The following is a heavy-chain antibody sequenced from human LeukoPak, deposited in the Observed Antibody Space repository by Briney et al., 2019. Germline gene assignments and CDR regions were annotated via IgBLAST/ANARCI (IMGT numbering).Heavy chain of an antibody. J-gene: IGHJ6*02. CDR3: ARVPESYYDILTGSYQGYYYGMDV. D-gene: IGHD3-9*01. CDR2: INPNSGGT. Sequence: ASVKVSCKASGYTFTGYYMHWVRQAPGQGLEWMGWINPNSGGTNYAQKFQGKVTMTRDTSISTAYMELSRLGSDDTAVYYCARVPESYYDILTGSYQGYYYGMDVWGQGTTVTVSS. V-gene: IGHV1-2*02. CDR1: GYTFTGYY.